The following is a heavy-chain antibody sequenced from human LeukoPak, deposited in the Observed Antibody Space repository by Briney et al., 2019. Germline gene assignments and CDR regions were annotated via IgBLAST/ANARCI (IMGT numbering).Heavy chain of an antibody. CDR2: INPSGGST. CDR1: GFTFTSYY. V-gene: IGHV1-46*01. J-gene: IGHJ6*03. D-gene: IGHD4-23*01. Sequence: GASVKVSCKASGFTFTSYYIHWVRQAPGQGLEWMGEINPSGGSTRYAQKFQGRVAMTRDMSASTVDMELSSLRSEDTAVYYCARGMYGGSPSYYYYYYMDVWGKGTTVTVSS. CDR3: ARGMYGGSPSYYYYYYMDV.